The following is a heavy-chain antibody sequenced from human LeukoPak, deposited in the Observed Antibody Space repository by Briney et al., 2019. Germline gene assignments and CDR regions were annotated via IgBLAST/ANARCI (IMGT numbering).Heavy chain of an antibody. CDR2: LKQDGKEK. Sequence: LPGGSLRLSCAASGFTFSSYSMNWVRQAPGKGLEWVANLKQDGKEKNYVDSVKGRFTISRDNAKNSLYLQMNSLRVEDTAVYYCARDSGYNAFDIWGQGTMVTVSS. J-gene: IGHJ3*02. CDR1: GFTFSSYS. D-gene: IGHD5-12*01. V-gene: IGHV3-7*01. CDR3: ARDSGYNAFDI.